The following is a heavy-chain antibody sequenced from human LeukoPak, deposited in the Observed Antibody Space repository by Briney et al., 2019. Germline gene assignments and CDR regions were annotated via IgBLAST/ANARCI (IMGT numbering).Heavy chain of an antibody. CDR1: GFTFSSYW. Sequence: GGSLRLSCAASGFTFSSYWMSWVRQAPGKGLEWVANIKQDGSEKYYVDSVKGRFTISRDNAKNSLYLQMNSLRAEDTAVYYCARELQEPGRYCSSTSCRDYWGQGTLVTVSS. CDR2: IKQDGSEK. D-gene: IGHD2-2*01. CDR3: ARELQEPGRYCSSTSCRDY. J-gene: IGHJ4*02. V-gene: IGHV3-7*01.